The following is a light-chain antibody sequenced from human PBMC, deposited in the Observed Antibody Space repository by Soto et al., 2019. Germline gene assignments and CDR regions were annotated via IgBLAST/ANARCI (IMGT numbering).Light chain of an antibody. CDR3: QQYNDNWPT. CDR2: GAS. CDR1: QSVRTN. Sequence: EIVMTQYPDPLSVSPGETVTLSCRASQSVRTNLAWYQHKPGQSPRLLIYGASNRATGFPARFSGSGSGTEFTLTISSLQSEDVAVYYCQQYNDNWPTFGQGTKVDIK. J-gene: IGKJ1*01. V-gene: IGKV3-15*01.